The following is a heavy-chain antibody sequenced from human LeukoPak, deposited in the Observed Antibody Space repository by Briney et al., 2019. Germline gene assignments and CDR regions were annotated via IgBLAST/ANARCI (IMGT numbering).Heavy chain of an antibody. V-gene: IGHV3-20*04. D-gene: IGHD3/OR15-3a*01. CDR2: INWNGGST. CDR1: GFTFDDYG. Sequence: GGSLRLSCAASGFTFDDYGMSWVRQAPGKGLEWVSGINWNGGSTGYADSVKGRFTISRDNAKNSLYLQMNSLSAEDTAVYYCVRDRFWTAHNFFDYWGQGTLVTVSS. J-gene: IGHJ4*02. CDR3: VRDRFWTAHNFFDY.